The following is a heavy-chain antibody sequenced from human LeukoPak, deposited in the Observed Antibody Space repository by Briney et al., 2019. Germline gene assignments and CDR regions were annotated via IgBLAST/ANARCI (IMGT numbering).Heavy chain of an antibody. CDR3: AKVAEVGATGYYYYMDV. V-gene: IGHV3-11*04. Sequence: GGPLRLSCAASGFTFSDYYRSWIRRAPGKGLEGVSYISSSGITIYYADSVKGRFTISRDNAKNSLYLQMNSLRAEDTAVYYCAKVAEVGATGYYYYMDVWGKGTTVTISS. J-gene: IGHJ6*03. D-gene: IGHD1-26*01. CDR1: GFTFSDYY. CDR2: ISSSGITI.